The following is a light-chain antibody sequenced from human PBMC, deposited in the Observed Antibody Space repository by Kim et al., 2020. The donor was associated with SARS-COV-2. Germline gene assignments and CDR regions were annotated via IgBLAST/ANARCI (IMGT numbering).Light chain of an antibody. J-gene: IGKJ1*01. V-gene: IGKV3-15*01. CDR1: QTINNK. CDR2: DAT. Sequence: STGERATLSCRASQTINNKLVWYQQKPGQAPRLLIYDATTRATGVPARFIGSGSETDFTLTISSLQSEDFAVYYCQQSNDWPPLTFGQGTKVDIK. CDR3: QQSNDWPPLT.